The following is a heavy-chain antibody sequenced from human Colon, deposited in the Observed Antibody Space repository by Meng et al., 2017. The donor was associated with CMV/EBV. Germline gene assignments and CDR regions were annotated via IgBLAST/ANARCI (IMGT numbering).Heavy chain of an antibody. CDR3: AHRNIQYNYDSIAAAYDY. CDR1: GFSLTTTGVG. V-gene: IGHV2-5*01. Sequence: QITLKESGPMLVKPTQTLTLTCTFSGFSLTTTGVGVGWIRQPPGKALEWLALIYWYDDKRYSPSLKNRLTITKDTSKNQVVLTMTNMDPVDTATYYCAHRNIQYNYDSIAAAYDYWGQGTLVTVSS. CDR2: IYWYDDK. J-gene: IGHJ4*02. D-gene: IGHD3-22*01.